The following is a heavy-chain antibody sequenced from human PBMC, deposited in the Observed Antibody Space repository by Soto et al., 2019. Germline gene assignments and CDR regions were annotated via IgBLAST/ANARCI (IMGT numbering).Heavy chain of an antibody. V-gene: IGHV4-59*01. CDR1: GGSISSYY. Sequence: SETRSLTCTVSGGSISSYYWSWIRQPPGKGLEWIGYIYYSGSTNYNPSLKSRVTISVDTSKNQFSLKLSSVTAADTAVYYGARIGGWYDSSGYSWGFDAFDFWGQATMVT. CDR2: IYYSGST. J-gene: IGHJ3*01. CDR3: ARIGGWYDSSGYSWGFDAFDF. D-gene: IGHD3-22*01.